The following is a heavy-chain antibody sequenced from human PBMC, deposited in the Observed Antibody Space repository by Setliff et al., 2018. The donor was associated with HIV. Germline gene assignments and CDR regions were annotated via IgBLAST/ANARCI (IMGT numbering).Heavy chain of an antibody. CDR2: IYYSGST. CDR1: GGSISSSSYY. Sequence: PSETLSLTCTVSGGSISSSSYYWGWIRQPPGKGLEWIGSIYYSGSTYYNPSLQSRVTISVDTSKNLFSLRLSSVTASDTAVYYCARQAIFGYYDSSGYLDYWGQGTLVTVSS. CDR3: ARQAIFGYYDSSGYLDY. D-gene: IGHD3-22*01. J-gene: IGHJ4*02. V-gene: IGHV4-39*01.